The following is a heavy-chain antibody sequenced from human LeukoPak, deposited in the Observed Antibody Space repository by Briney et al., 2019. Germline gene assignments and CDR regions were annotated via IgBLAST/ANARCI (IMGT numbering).Heavy chain of an antibody. CDR2: ISAYNGNT. J-gene: IGHJ5*02. CDR3: ARDPGGYYYESRGPNWFDP. D-gene: IGHD3-22*01. V-gene: IGHV1-18*01. Sequence: ASVKVSCKASGYTFTSYGISWVRQAPGQGLEWMGWISAYNGNTNYAQKLQGRVTMTTDTSTSTAYMELRSLRSDDTAVYYCARDPGGYYYESRGPNWFDPWGQGTLVTVSS. CDR1: GYTFTSYG.